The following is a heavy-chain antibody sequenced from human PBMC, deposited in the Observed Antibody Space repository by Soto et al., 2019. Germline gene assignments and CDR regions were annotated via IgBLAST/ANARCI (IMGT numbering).Heavy chain of an antibody. J-gene: IGHJ6*03. V-gene: IGHV3-21*01. CDR3: ARDGGDFWSGYYGGVYYYMDV. Sequence: GGSLRLSCAASGFTFSSYSMNWVRQAPGKGLEWVSSISSSSSYIYYADSVKGRFTISRDNAKNSLYLQMNSLRAEDTAVYYCARDGGDFWSGYYGGVYYYMDVWGKGTTVTVSS. CDR1: GFTFSSYS. CDR2: ISSSSSYI. D-gene: IGHD3-3*01.